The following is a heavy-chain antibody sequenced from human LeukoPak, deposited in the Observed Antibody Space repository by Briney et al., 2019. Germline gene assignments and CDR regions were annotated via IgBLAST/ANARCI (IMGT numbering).Heavy chain of an antibody. Sequence: SETLSLTCTVSGGSTSSGSYYWSWIRQPAGKGLEWVGRIYTSGSTNYNPSLKSRVTISVDTSKNQFFLKLSSVTAADTAVYYCAGDHYEEMATINWGQGTLVTVSS. D-gene: IGHD5-24*01. CDR3: AGDHYEEMATIN. V-gene: IGHV4-61*02. J-gene: IGHJ4*02. CDR2: IYTSGST. CDR1: GGSTSSGSYY.